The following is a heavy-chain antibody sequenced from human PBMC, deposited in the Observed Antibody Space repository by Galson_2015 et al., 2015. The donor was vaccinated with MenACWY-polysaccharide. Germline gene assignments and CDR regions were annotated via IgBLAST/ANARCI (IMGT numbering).Heavy chain of an antibody. CDR2: IHYNGDT. Sequence: LTCTVSGGSMSSYYWTWIRQSPGKGLEWIGWIHYNGDTKYSPFLNSRVTISGDTSRNQFSLKLSSVTTADTAVYYCARIGGMNKGNYYNFGWVDSWGQGTRVTVSS. V-gene: IGHV4-59*01. D-gene: IGHD1-26*01. CDR1: GGSMSSYY. CDR3: ARIGGMNKGNYYNFGWVDS. J-gene: IGHJ5*01.